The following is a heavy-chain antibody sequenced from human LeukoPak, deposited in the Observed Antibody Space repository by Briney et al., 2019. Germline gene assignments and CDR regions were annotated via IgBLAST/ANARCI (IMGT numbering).Heavy chain of an antibody. V-gene: IGHV3-49*03. J-gene: IGHJ4*02. CDR3: TRPILQYFDWPSPSY. D-gene: IGHD3-9*01. CDR1: GFTFGDYA. CDR2: IRAKAYSVTI. Sequence: PGGSLILSCTTSGFTFGDYAMSWFRQAPGKGLEWVGFIRAKAYSVTIEYAASVKGRFIISRDDSKSIAYLQMNSLKTDDTAVYYCTRPILQYFDWPSPSYWGQGTLVTVSS.